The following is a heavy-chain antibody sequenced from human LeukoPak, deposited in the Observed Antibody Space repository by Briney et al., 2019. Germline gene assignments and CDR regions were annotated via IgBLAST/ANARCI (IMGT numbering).Heavy chain of an antibody. CDR2: ISSSSSYI. J-gene: IGHJ4*02. CDR3: ARGGRRSTYYYDSSGYFY. CDR1: GFTFSTYC. Sequence: PGGSLRLSCAASGFTFSTYCMHWVRQAPGKGLEWVSSISSSSSYIYYADSVKGRFTISRDNAKNSLYLQMNSLRAEDTAVYYCARGGRRSTYYYDSSGYFYWGQGTLVTVSS. V-gene: IGHV3-21*01. D-gene: IGHD3-22*01.